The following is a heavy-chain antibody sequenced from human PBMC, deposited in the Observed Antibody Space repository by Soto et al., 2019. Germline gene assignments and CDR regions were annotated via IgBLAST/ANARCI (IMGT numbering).Heavy chain of an antibody. Sequence: QVQLQESGPGLVKPSGTLSLTCAVSGGSFSSSDWWSWVRQSPGQGLEWIGQIYHGENTNYNPSPPIPFTISVANSHTLFPLTLPPVTAPHTPVYYCASASSYSFLCYSSYSALYGMDVCGQCTTVTVSS. CDR3: ASASSYSFLCYSSYSALYGMDV. D-gene: IGHD2-15*01. J-gene: IGHJ6*02. V-gene: IGHV4-4*02. CDR1: GGSFSSSDW. CDR2: IYHGENT.